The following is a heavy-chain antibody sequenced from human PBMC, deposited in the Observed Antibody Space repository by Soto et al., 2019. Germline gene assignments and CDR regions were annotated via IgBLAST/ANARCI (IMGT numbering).Heavy chain of an antibody. Sequence: EVQLVESGGGLVQPGGSPRLSCAASGFTFGSNWMSWVRQAPGKGLEWVANIKRDGSEKYYVDSVKGRFTISRDNAKNTLHLQMNSLRADDTAVYYCASLEWESTGYADYWGQGTLVTVSS. CDR1: GFTFGSNW. D-gene: IGHD3-3*01. J-gene: IGHJ4*02. CDR3: ASLEWESTGYADY. V-gene: IGHV3-7*03. CDR2: IKRDGSEK.